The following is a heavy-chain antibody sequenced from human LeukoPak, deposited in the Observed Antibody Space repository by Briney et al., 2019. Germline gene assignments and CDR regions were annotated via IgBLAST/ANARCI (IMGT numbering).Heavy chain of an antibody. D-gene: IGHD2-8*01. Sequence: GGSLRLSCEASGFTFSNYAMYWVRQAPGKGLEYVSAISSNGDNTYYANSVKGRFTISRDNSKNTLYLQMGSLRAEDTAVYYCARVYFYGMDVWGQGTTVTVSS. CDR1: GFTFSNYA. CDR3: ARVYFYGMDV. J-gene: IGHJ6*02. CDR2: ISSNGDNT. V-gene: IGHV3-64*01.